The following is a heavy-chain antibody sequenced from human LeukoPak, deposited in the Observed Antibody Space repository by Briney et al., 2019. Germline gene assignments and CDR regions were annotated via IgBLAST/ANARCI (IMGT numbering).Heavy chain of an antibody. J-gene: IGHJ4*02. CDR3: AKDRFSSSPDY. CDR1: GFTFSSYG. Sequence: PGGSLRLSCAASGFTFSSYGMHWVRQAPGKGLEWVAVISYDGSNKYYADSVKGRFTISRDNSKNTLYLQMNSLRAEDTAVYYCAKDRFSSSPDYWGQGTLVTVSS. CDR2: ISYDGSNK. V-gene: IGHV3-30*18. D-gene: IGHD6-13*01.